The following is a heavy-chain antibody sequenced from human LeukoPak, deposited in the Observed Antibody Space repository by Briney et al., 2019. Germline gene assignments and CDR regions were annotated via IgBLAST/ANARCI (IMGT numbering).Heavy chain of an antibody. Sequence: GGSLRLSCATSGFTLSDYGIQWVRQAPGKGLEWVAFIRYDGGDKNYADSVKGRFTISRDNSKNTLYMQMNSLRAEDRAVYYCARWGGGLGVDYWGQGTLVTASS. J-gene: IGHJ4*02. CDR3: ARWGGGLGVDY. D-gene: IGHD3-16*01. CDR2: IRYDGGDK. CDR1: GFTLSDYG. V-gene: IGHV3-30*02.